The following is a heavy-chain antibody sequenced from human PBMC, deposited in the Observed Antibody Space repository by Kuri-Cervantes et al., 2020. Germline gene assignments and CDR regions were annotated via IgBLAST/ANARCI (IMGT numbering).Heavy chain of an antibody. CDR1: GFTFSSYT. CDR3: AKDLNRMWFGEFPYYYGMDV. D-gene: IGHD3-10*01. J-gene: IGHJ6*02. V-gene: IGHV3-23*01. CDR2: ISGSGGST. Sequence: GGSLRLSCAASGFTFSSYTMSWVRQAPGKGLEWVSAISGSGGSTYYADSVKGRFTISRDNSKNTLYLQMNSLRAEDTAVYYCAKDLNRMWFGEFPYYYGMDVWGQGTTVPSP.